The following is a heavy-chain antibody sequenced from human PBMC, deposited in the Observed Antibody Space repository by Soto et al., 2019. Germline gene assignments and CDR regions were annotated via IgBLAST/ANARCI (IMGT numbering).Heavy chain of an antibody. Sequence: GASVKVSCKASGYTFTSYAIHWVRQAPGQRVEWMGWINAGNGNTKYSQKFQGRVTITRDTSASAAYMELSSLRSEDTAVYYCARDGNSGSYQPTTFDYWGQGTLVTVSS. CDR3: ARDGNSGSYQPTTFDY. CDR2: INAGNGNT. V-gene: IGHV1-3*01. J-gene: IGHJ4*02. CDR1: GYTFTSYA. D-gene: IGHD1-26*01.